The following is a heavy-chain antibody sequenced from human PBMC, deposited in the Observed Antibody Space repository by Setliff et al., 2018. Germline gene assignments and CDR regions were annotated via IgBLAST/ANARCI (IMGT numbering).Heavy chain of an antibody. CDR3: ARDRSLYFSDSHAYWGPI. Sequence: GGSLRLSCAASGFTFSDYYMSWIRQAPGKGLEWVSYISSSSSYTNYADSVKGRFTISRDNAKNSLYLQMNSLRAEDTAVYYCARDRSLYFSDSHAYWGPIWGQGILVTVSS. CDR2: ISSSSSYT. CDR1: GFTFSDYY. D-gene: IGHD3-22*01. V-gene: IGHV3-11*05. J-gene: IGHJ4*02.